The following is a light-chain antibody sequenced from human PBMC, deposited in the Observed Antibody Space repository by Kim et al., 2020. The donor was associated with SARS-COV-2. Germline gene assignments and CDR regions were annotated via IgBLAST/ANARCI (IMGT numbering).Light chain of an antibody. V-gene: IGLV1-36*01. J-gene: IGLJ3*02. CDR2: YDD. CDR1: SSNIGNNA. Sequence: QRVTISCSGSSSNIGNNAVNWYQQLPGKPPRVLIYYDDLVPSGVSDRFSGSKSGTSASLAISGLQAEDEAHYYCAAWDDRQNGYWVFGGGTQLTVL. CDR3: AAWDDRQNGYWV.